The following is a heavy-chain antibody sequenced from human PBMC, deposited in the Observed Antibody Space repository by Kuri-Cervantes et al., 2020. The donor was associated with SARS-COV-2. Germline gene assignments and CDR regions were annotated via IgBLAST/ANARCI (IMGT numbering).Heavy chain of an antibody. CDR2: SNAGNGNT. CDR1: GYTLTELS. Sequence: ASVKVSCKVSGYTLTELSMHWVRQAPGKGLEWMGWSNAGNGNTKYSQEFQGRVTITRDTSASTAYMELSSLRSEDTAVYYCARGGWTKARAYYYYYYMDVWGKGTTVTVSS. D-gene: IGHD3/OR15-3a*01. J-gene: IGHJ6*03. V-gene: IGHV1-3*02. CDR3: ARGGWTKARAYYYYYYMDV.